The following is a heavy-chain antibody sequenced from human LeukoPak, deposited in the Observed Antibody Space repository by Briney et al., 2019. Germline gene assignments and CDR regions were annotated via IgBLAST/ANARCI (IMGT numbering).Heavy chain of an antibody. V-gene: IGHV3-30*02. CDR1: GITCRSYG. Sequence: GGSLRLSCAASGITCRSYGMHWVRQAPGKGLEWVAFIWYDGSNKYYADSVRGRFTISRDNSRNTLFLQMNSLRAEDTAVYYCATDRATQYFDYWGRGTLVSVSS. CDR2: IWYDGSNK. J-gene: IGHJ4*02. CDR3: ATDRATQYFDY. D-gene: IGHD2-15*01.